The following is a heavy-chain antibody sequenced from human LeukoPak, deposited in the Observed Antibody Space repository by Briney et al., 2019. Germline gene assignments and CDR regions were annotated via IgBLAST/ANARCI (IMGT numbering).Heavy chain of an antibody. V-gene: IGHV1-69*04. CDR1: GGTFSSYA. D-gene: IGHD4-17*01. CDR3: VKATVTTPIPLDY. J-gene: IGHJ4*02. Sequence: SVKVSCKASGGTFSSYAISWVRQAPGQGLEWMGRIIPILGIANYAQKFQGRVTITADKSTSTAYMELSSLRSEDTAVYYCVKATVTTPIPLDYWGQGTLVTVSS. CDR2: IIPILGIA.